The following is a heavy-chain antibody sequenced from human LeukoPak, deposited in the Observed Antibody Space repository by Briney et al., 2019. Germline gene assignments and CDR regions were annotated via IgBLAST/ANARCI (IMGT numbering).Heavy chain of an antibody. CDR3: TTAYYYDSSGYYAFDY. Sequence: RPGGSLRLSCAASGFIFSDYYMSWIRQAPGKGLEWVGRIKSKTDGGTTDYAAPVKGRFTISRDDSKNTLYLQMNSLKTEDTAVYYCTTAYYYDSSGYYAFDYWGQGTLVTVSS. J-gene: IGHJ4*02. CDR1: GFIFSDYY. V-gene: IGHV3-15*01. D-gene: IGHD3-22*01. CDR2: IKSKTDGGTT.